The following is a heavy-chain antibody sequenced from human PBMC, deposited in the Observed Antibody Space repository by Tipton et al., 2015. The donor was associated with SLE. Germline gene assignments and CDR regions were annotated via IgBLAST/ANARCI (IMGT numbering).Heavy chain of an antibody. CDR3: AREWGLGWDALDL. CDR1: GFTFSSYA. D-gene: IGHD3/OR15-3a*01. Sequence: SLRLSCAASGFTFSSYAMHWVRQAPGKGLEWVAVISYDGSNKYYADSVKGRFTISRDNAKNTLHLQMNSLRAEDSAVYYCAREWGLGWDALDLWGQGTMVIVSA. J-gene: IGHJ3*01. CDR2: ISYDGSNK. V-gene: IGHV3-30*04.